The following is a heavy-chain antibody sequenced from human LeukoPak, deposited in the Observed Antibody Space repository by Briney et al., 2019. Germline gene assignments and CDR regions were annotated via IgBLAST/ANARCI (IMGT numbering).Heavy chain of an antibody. Sequence: PGGSLRLSCAASGFTFSSYAMSWVRQAPGKGLEWVSGISGSGGSTDCADSVKGRFTISRDNSRNTLYLQMNSLRGEDTAVYYCAKGDVVVVGASYGMDVWGQGTTVTVSS. V-gene: IGHV3-23*01. D-gene: IGHD2-15*01. J-gene: IGHJ6*02. CDR3: AKGDVVVVGASYGMDV. CDR2: ISGSGGST. CDR1: GFTFSSYA.